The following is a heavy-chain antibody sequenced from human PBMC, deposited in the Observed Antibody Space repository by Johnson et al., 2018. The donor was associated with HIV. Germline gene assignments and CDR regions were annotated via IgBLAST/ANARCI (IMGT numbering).Heavy chain of an antibody. Sequence: QVQLVESGGGVVQPGGSLRLSCAASGFTFSSYGIHWVRQAPGKGLEWVTFIQFDGSHKYSADFVKGRFTISRDTSKKSVFLQMNSLRPEDTAVYYCAKETRDSRSAFDIWGQGTLVTVSS. D-gene: IGHD4-11*01. CDR1: GFTFSSYG. CDR2: IQFDGSHK. V-gene: IGHV3-30*02. CDR3: AKETRDSRSAFDI. J-gene: IGHJ3*02.